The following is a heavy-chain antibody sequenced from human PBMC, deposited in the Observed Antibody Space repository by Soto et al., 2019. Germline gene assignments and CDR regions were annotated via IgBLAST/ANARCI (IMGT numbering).Heavy chain of an antibody. CDR1: GDSISNY. J-gene: IGHJ5*02. V-gene: IGHV4-4*07. CDR3: ARESSGGSNWFDT. Sequence: QVQLQESGPGLVKPSEPLSLTCTVSGDSISNYWSWIRQSAGKGLEWIGRINSGGTTNYNPSFKSRVSLSVDTSKNQVSLKLNSVTAADTAVYYCARESSGGSNWFDTWGQGTVVTVSS. CDR2: INSGGTT. D-gene: IGHD3-22*01.